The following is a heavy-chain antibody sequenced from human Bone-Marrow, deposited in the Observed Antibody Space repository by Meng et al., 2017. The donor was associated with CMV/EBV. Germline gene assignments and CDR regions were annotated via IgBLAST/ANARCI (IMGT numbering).Heavy chain of an antibody. V-gene: IGHV4-34*01. CDR2: INHSGST. Sequence: SETLSLPCAVYGGSFSGYYWSWIRQPPGKGLEWIGEINHSGSTNYNQSLKSRVTISVDTSKNQFSLKLSSVTAADTAVYYCARGRGAARVTYYDYYGMDVWGQGTTVTVSS. CDR1: GGSFSGYY. CDR3: ARGRGAARVTYYDYYGMDV. D-gene: IGHD6-6*01. J-gene: IGHJ6*02.